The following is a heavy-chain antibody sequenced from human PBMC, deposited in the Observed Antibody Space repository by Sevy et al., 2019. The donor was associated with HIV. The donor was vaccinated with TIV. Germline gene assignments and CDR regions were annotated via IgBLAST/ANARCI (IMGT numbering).Heavy chain of an antibody. CDR1: GGSMNIYY. V-gene: IGHV4-59*01. D-gene: IGHD1-20*01. CDR3: GRVGFNWNDVDY. J-gene: IGHJ4*02. Sequence: SETLSLTCSVSGGSMNIYYWSWIRRPPGKRLEWIGFTYYSGTTNYNPSLKSRVTISLDTSKNQFSLKLSSVTAADTAVYYCGRVGFNWNDVDYWGQGILVTVSS. CDR2: TYYSGTT.